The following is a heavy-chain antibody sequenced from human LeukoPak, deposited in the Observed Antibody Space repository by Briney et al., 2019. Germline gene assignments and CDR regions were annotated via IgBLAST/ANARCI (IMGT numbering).Heavy chain of an antibody. J-gene: IGHJ5*02. CDR3: ARLYDSSGYYPNWFDP. Sequence: SETLSLTCTVSGGYIRSSNYYWVWIRQPPGKGLEWIGSIYYSGSSYYSPSLKSRVTISVDTSKNQFSLKLSSVTAADTAVYYCARLYDSSGYYPNWFDPWGQGTLVTVSS. V-gene: IGHV4-39*07. CDR1: GGYIRSSNYY. D-gene: IGHD3-22*01. CDR2: IYYSGSS.